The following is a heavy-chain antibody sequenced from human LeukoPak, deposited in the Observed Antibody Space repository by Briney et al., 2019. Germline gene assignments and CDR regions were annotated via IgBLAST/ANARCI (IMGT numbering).Heavy chain of an antibody. D-gene: IGHD2-2*01. V-gene: IGHV3-23*01. CDR1: GFTFSSYA. CDR3: AKAREYCSSTSCCPTFDY. J-gene: IGHJ4*02. CDR2: ISGSGGST. Sequence: PGGSLRLSCAASGFTFSSYAMSWVRQAPGKGLEWVSAISGSGGSTYYADSVKGRFTISRDNSKNTLYLQMNSLRAEDTAVYYCAKAREYCSSTSCCPTFDYWGQGTLVTVSS.